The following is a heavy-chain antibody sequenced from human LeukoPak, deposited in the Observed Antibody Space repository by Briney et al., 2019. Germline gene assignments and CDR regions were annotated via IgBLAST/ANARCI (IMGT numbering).Heavy chain of an antibody. J-gene: IGHJ3*02. Sequence: GESLKISCKGSGYSFPSYWIGWVRQMPGKGLEWMGIIYPDDSDTRYSPSFQGQVTFSADKSISTAYLQWSSLKASDSAMYYCASRFETPDAFDIWGQGTMVTVSS. D-gene: IGHD3-10*01. V-gene: IGHV5-51*01. CDR2: IYPDDSDT. CDR1: GYSFPSYW. CDR3: ASRFETPDAFDI.